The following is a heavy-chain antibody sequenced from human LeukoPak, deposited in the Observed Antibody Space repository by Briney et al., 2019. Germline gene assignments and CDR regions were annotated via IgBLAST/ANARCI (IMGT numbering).Heavy chain of an antibody. Sequence: PGGSLRLSCAASGFTFSIYSMNWVRQAPGKGLEWVSYISSSSGTIYYADSVKGRFTISRDNAKNSLYLQMNSLRAEDTAVYYCARAPDWANWFDPWGQGTLVTVSS. CDR2: ISSSSGTI. V-gene: IGHV3-48*04. CDR3: ARAPDWANWFDP. J-gene: IGHJ5*02. CDR1: GFTFSIYS. D-gene: IGHD2-21*01.